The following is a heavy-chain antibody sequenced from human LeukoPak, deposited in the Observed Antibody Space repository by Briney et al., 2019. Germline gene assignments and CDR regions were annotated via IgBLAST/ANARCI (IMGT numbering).Heavy chain of an antibody. J-gene: IGHJ5*02. V-gene: IGHV3-23*01. Sequence: PGGSLRLSCAASGFTFSEYSMSWVRQAPGKGPEWVSNIRSNGRDTYYTDSVKGRFAISRDNSKNTLYLEMNSLRAEDTAVYYCARGGYTSYFDPWGQGTLVTVSS. CDR2: IRSNGRDT. CDR1: GFTFSEYS. CDR3: ARGGYTSYFDP. D-gene: IGHD2-15*01.